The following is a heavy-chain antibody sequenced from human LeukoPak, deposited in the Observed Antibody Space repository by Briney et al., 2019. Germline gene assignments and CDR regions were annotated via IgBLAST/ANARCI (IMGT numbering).Heavy chain of an antibody. Sequence: GGSLRLSCVASGFTFSSYGMHWVRQAPGKGLEWVAVISYDGSNKYYADSVKGRFTISRDNSKNTLYLRMNSLRAEDTAVYYCASRSDRFDYWGQGTLVTVSS. CDR2: ISYDGSNK. CDR3: ASRSDRFDY. D-gene: IGHD6-25*01. J-gene: IGHJ4*02. V-gene: IGHV3-30*03. CDR1: GFTFSSYG.